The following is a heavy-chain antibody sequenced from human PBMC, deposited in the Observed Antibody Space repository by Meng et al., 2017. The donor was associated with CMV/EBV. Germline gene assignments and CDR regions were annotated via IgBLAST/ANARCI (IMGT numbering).Heavy chain of an antibody. CDR1: GGSISSYY. D-gene: IGHD3-22*01. V-gene: IGHV4-4*07. J-gene: IGHJ4*02. CDR2: IYTSGST. Sequence: VHLTEAGPRLVNPSETLSLTCTVSGGSISSYYWSWIRQPAGKGLEWIGRIYTSGSTNYNPSLKSRVTMSVDTSKNQFSLKLSSVTAADTAVYYCARGGLYYYDSSGHFDYWGQGTLVTVSS. CDR3: ARGGLYYYDSSGHFDY.